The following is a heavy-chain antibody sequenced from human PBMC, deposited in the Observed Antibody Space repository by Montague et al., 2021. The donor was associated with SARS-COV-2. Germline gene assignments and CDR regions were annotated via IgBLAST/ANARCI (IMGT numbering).Heavy chain of an antibody. CDR2: ISYDGSNK. CDR1: GFTFSSYA. J-gene: IGHJ6*02. D-gene: IGHD3-10*01. V-gene: IGHV3-30*04. Sequence: SLRLSCAASGFTFSSYAMHWVRQAPGKGLEWVAVISYDGSNKYYADSVKGRFTISRDNSKNTLYLQMNSLRAEDTAVYYCARVLDYYGSGSYPLYYYYGMDAWGQGTTVTVSS. CDR3: ARVLDYYGSGSYPLYYYYGMDA.